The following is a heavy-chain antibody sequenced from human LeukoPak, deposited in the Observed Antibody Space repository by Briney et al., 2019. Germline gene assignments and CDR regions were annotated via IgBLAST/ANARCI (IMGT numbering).Heavy chain of an antibody. Sequence: SETLSLTCAVYGGSFSGYYWAWIRQPPGKGREWIGEINHSGSANYNPPLKSRVTISVDTSKNQISLKLSSVTAADTAVYYCARRCRIGSGWFYDYWGQGTLVTVSS. D-gene: IGHD6-19*01. CDR3: ARRCRIGSGWFYDY. CDR1: GGSFSGYY. CDR2: INHSGSA. J-gene: IGHJ4*02. V-gene: IGHV4-34*01.